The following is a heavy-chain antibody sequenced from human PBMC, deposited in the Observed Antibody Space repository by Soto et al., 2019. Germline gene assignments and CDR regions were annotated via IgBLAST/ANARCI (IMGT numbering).Heavy chain of an antibody. Sequence: PGGSLRLSCAASGFTFSSYWMSWVRQAPGKGLEWVANIKQDGSEKYYVDSVKGRFTISRDSAKNSLYLQMNSLRAEDTAVYYCARAARSYYGSSGYYYVNNWFGTWGQGTLVTVSS. D-gene: IGHD3-22*01. V-gene: IGHV3-7*01. CDR1: GFTFSSYW. CDR3: ARAARSYYGSSGYYYVNNWFGT. J-gene: IGHJ5*02. CDR2: IKQDGSEK.